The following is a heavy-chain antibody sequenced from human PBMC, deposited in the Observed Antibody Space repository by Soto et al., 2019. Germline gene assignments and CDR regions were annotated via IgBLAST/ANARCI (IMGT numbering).Heavy chain of an antibody. J-gene: IGHJ3*02. CDR1: GGSVNSGNYY. V-gene: IGHV4-34*01. Sequence: QVQLQQWGAGLLKPSETLSLTCAVFGGSVNSGNYYWSWIRQPPGKGLEWIGEMSHSGGTPFNPSLKIRVTTSVDTSKNQFSLKMSSVTAADTALYYCARVERGTATTVVDAFDIWGPGTMVTVSS. CDR2: MSHSGGT. CDR3: ARVERGTATTVVDAFDI. D-gene: IGHD1-1*01.